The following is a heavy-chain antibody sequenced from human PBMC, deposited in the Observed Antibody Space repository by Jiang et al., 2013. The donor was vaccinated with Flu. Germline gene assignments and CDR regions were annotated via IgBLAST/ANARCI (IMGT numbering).Heavy chain of an antibody. CDR2: IYYTGST. J-gene: IGHJ6*02. V-gene: IGHV4-30-2*05. CDR3: VREWRIVGGRGGDYYGLDV. Sequence: EWIGYIYYTGSTYSNPSLKSRVTLSVDMSKNQFSLKLSSVTAADTAVYYCVREWRIVGGRGGDYYGLDVWGQGTTVTVSS. D-gene: IGHD2-15*01.